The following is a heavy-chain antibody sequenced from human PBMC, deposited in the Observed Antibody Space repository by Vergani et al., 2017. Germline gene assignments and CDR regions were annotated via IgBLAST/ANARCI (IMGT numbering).Heavy chain of an antibody. D-gene: IGHD6-13*01. V-gene: IGHV3-11*06. CDR2: ISSGSSHT. CDR3: ARVGVYSSSWYYFDY. CDR1: GFTFSDYY. J-gene: IGHJ4*02. Sequence: QVQLVESGGGLVKPGGSLRLSCAASGFTFSDYYMSWIRQAPGKGLEWVSYISSGSSHTNYADSVKGRFTISRDNAKKSLYLRMNGLRADDTAVYYCARVGVYSSSWYYFDYWGQGTLVTVSS.